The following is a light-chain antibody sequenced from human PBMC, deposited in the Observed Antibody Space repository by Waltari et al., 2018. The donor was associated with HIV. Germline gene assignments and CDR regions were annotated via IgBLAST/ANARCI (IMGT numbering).Light chain of an antibody. CDR1: QSVGSK. J-gene: IGKJ1*01. Sequence: EVVMTQSPATLSVSPGDTATLFCRASQSVGSKLAWYQQKPGQPPSLLIYGASTRATVIPARFTGSGAGTDFTLTISTLQSEDLVVYYCLQYDKWPRWTFGQGTKVEIK. CDR2: GAS. CDR3: LQYDKWPRWT. V-gene: IGKV3-15*01.